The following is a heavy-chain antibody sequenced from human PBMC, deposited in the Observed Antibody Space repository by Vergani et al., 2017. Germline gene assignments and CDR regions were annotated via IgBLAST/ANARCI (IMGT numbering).Heavy chain of an antibody. CDR3: ASVGITGTI. CDR2: SSGSGGNT. Sequence: EVQLLESGGGLVQPGGSLRLSCAASGFTFSSYAMSWVRQAPGKGLEWVSASSGSGGNTNYADSVKGRFTISRDNSKNTLYLQMNSLRADDTAVYYCASVGITGTIWGQGTLVTVSS. CDR1: GFTFSSYA. J-gene: IGHJ4*02. D-gene: IGHD1-7*01. V-gene: IGHV3-23*01.